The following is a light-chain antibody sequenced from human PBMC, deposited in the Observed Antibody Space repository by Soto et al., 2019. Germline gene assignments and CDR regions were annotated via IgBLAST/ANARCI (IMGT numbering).Light chain of an antibody. J-gene: IGLJ1*01. Sequence: SVLTQPPSASGTPGQTVTISRSGSSFNIGFNYVYWYQQLPGMAPKLLIHSNDERPSGVPDRFSGSKSGTSASLAISGLRSEDEADYYCAAWDDSLSGGVFGTGTKVTVL. CDR3: AAWDDSLSGGV. CDR2: SND. CDR1: SFNIGFNY. V-gene: IGLV1-47*02.